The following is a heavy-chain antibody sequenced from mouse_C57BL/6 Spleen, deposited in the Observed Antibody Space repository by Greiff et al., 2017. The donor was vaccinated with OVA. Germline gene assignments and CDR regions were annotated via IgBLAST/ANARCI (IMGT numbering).Heavy chain of an antibody. J-gene: IGHJ2*01. CDR1: GYTFTDYE. D-gene: IGHD1-1*01. V-gene: IGHV1-15*01. CDR3: TRGANYYGSSRYYFDY. CDR2: IDPETGGT. Sequence: VQLQQSGAELVRPGASVTLSCKASGYTFTDYEMHWVKQTPVHGLEWIGAIDPETGGTAYNQKFKGKAILTADKSSSTAYMELRSLTSEDSAVYYCTRGANYYGSSRYYFDYWGQGTTLTVSS.